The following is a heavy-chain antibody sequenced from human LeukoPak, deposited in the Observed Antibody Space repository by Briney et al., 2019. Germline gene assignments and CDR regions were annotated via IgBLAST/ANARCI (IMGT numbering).Heavy chain of an antibody. J-gene: IGHJ4*02. CDR1: GFTFSSYW. CDR3: ARGGSTSDY. V-gene: IGHV3-74*01. CDR2: IHRDGRTT. D-gene: IGHD3-16*01. Sequence: GGSLRLSCAASGFTFSSYWMHWVRQRPGKGLVWVSRIHRDGRTTNYADSVKGRFTISRDNAKNTLSLEMNSLRPEDTAVYYCARGGSTSDYWGQGTLGSASS.